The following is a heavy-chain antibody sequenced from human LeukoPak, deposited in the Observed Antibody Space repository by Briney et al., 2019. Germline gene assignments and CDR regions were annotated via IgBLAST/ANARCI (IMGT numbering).Heavy chain of an antibody. V-gene: IGHV1-69*13. CDR2: IIPIFGTA. CDR3: ARGSSRGYAFDI. CDR1: GGTFSSYA. J-gene: IGHJ3*02. D-gene: IGHD6-13*01. Sequence: ASVKVSCKASGGTFSSYAISWVRQAPRQGLEWMGGIIPIFGTANYAQKFQGRVTITADESTSTAYMELSSLRSEDTAVCYRARGSSRGYAFDIWGQGTMVTVSS.